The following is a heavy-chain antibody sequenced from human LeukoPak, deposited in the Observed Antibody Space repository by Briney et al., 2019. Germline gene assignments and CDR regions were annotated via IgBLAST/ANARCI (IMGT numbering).Heavy chain of an antibody. CDR1: GFTFSSYW. CDR2: IKQDGSEK. J-gene: IGHJ4*02. Sequence: GGSLRLSCVASGFTFSSYWMSWVRQAPGKGLEWVANIKQDGSEKYYVDSVKGRFTISRDNAKNSLYLQMNSLRAEDTAVYYCARYGLSGTHDSWGQGTLVTVSS. V-gene: IGHV3-7*04. CDR3: ARYGLSGTHDS. D-gene: IGHD3-10*01.